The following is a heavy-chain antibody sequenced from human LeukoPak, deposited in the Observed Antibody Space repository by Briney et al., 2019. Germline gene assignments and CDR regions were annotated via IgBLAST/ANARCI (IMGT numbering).Heavy chain of an antibody. CDR3: ARRFPSANGEAFDI. D-gene: IGHD3-10*01. Sequence: SETLSLTCTVSGGSISSSSYYWGWIRQPPGKGLEWIGSIYYSGSTYYNPSLKSRVTISVDTSKNQFSLKLSSVTAADTAVYYCARRFPSANGEAFDIWGQGTMVTVSS. V-gene: IGHV4-39*01. CDR1: GGSISSSSYY. J-gene: IGHJ3*02. CDR2: IYYSGST.